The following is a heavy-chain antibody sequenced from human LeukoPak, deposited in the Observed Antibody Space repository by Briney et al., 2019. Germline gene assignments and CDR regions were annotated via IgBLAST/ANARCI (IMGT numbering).Heavy chain of an antibody. CDR1: GDSVSNNSAA. D-gene: IGHD6-13*01. J-gene: IGHJ4*02. V-gene: IGHV6-1*01. CDR2: TYYRSKLYN. CDR3: ERGRSWGESGFDC. Sequence: SQTLSLTCAISGDSVSNNSAAWNWIRQSPSRGLEWLGMTYYRSKLYNDYAVSVTNRITISPNTSKNQFSLQLKSVTPEDTAVYYCERGRSWGESGFDCWGQGTLVTVSS.